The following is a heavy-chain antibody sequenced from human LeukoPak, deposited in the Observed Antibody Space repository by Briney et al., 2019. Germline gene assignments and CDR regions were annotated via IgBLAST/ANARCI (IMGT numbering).Heavy chain of an antibody. J-gene: IGHJ4*02. CDR2: ISGSGGST. D-gene: IGHD6-13*01. V-gene: IGHV3-23*01. CDR3: AKAPGYSSSWSHFDY. CDR1: GFTFSSYA. Sequence: GGSLRLSCAASGFTFSSYAMSWVRQAPGKGLEWVSAISGSGGSTYYADSVKGRFTISRDNSKNTLYLQMNSLRAEDTAVYYCAKAPGYSSSWSHFDYWGQGTLVTVSS.